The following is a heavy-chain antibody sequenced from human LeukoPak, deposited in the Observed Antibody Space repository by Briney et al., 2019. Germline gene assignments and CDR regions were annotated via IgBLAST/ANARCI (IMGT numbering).Heavy chain of an antibody. J-gene: IGHJ5*02. D-gene: IGHD3/OR15-3a*01. CDR3: ARDLGTGCYTKYNWFDP. V-gene: IGHV1-8*01. CDR1: GYTFTSYD. Sequence: GASVEVSCKASGYTFTSYDINWVRQATGQGLEWMGWMNPNSGNTGYAQKFQGRVTMTRNTSISTAYMELSSLRSEDTAVYYCARDLGTGCYTKYNWFDPWGQGTLVTVSS. CDR2: MNPNSGNT.